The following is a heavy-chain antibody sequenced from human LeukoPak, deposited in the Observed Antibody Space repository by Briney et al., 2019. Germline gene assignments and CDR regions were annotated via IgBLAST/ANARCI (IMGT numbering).Heavy chain of an antibody. CDR1: GGSFSGYY. J-gene: IGHJ6*02. CDR3: AAFYYYYGMDV. CDR2: INHSGST. Sequence: SETLSLTCAVYGGSFSGYYWSWIRQPPGKGLEWIGEINHSGSTNYNPSLKSRVTISVDTSKNQFSLKLSSVTTADTAVYYCAAFYYYYGMDVWGQGTTVTVSS. V-gene: IGHV4-34*01.